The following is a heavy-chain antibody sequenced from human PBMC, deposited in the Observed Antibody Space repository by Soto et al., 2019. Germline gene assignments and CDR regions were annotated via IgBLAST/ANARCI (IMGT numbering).Heavy chain of an antibody. Sequence: VESVKISCNGSGYSFTTYWIGWGRQMPGKGLEWMGIIYPGDSDTKYSPSFQGQVTISADKSINTAYLQWSSLQASDSAMYYCARVYSSGSDYWGQGTLVTVSS. J-gene: IGHJ4*02. V-gene: IGHV5-51*01. D-gene: IGHD6-19*01. CDR2: IYPGDSDT. CDR1: GYSFTTYW. CDR3: ARVYSSGSDY.